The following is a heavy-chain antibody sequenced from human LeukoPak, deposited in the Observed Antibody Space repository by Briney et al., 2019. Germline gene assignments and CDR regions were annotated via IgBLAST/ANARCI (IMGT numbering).Heavy chain of an antibody. J-gene: IGHJ3*02. CDR2: ISAYNGNT. V-gene: IGHV1-18*01. D-gene: IGHD1-1*01. CDR3: AVHPSYGVPKPLDAFDI. CDR1: GYTFTSYG. Sequence: ASVKVSCKASGYTFTSYGISWVRQAPGQGLEWMGWISAYNGNTNYAQKLQGRVTMTTDTSTSTAYMELRSLRSDDTAVYYCAVHPSYGVPKPLDAFDIWGQGTMVTVSS.